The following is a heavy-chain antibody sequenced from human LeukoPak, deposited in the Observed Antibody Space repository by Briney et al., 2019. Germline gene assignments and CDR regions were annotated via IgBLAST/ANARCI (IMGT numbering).Heavy chain of an antibody. CDR2: INHSGST. CDR1: GGSFSGYY. V-gene: IGHV4-34*01. D-gene: IGHD4-23*01. Sequence: SETLSLTCAVYGGSFSGYYWSWIRQPPGKGLEWIGEINHSGSTNYNPSLKSRVTISVDTSKNQFSLKLSSVTAADTAVYYCAYSTVVTRGYYWGQGTLATVSS. J-gene: IGHJ4*02. CDR3: AYSTVVTRGYY.